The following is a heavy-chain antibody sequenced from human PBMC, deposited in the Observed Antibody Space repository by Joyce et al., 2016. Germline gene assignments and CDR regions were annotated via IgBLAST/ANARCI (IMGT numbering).Heavy chain of an antibody. Sequence: AASGFTFDDYTMHWVRQAPGKGLEWVSLISWDGGSTYYADSVKGRFTSSRDNSKNSLYLQMNSLRTEDTALYYCAKDRGGFGVVISSYLDYWGQGTLVTVSS. J-gene: IGHJ4*02. CDR1: GFTFDDYT. CDR3: AKDRGGFGVVISSYLDY. V-gene: IGHV3-43*01. D-gene: IGHD3-3*01. CDR2: ISWDGGST.